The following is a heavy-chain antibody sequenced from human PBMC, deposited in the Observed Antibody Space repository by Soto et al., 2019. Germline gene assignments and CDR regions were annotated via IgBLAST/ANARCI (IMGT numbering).Heavy chain of an antibody. V-gene: IGHV1-2*04. D-gene: IGHD2-8*01. J-gene: IGHJ6*02. CDR1: GYSFTYHH. CDR2: INPKSGGT. Sequence: WASVKVSCQASGYSFTYHHIHWVRQAPGQGLEWLGRINPKSGGTSTAQKFQGWVTKTTDTSISTASMELTRLTSDDTAIYYCARGDSTDCSNGVCSFFYNHDMDVWGQGTTVTVSS. CDR3: ARGDSTDCSNGVCSFFYNHDMDV.